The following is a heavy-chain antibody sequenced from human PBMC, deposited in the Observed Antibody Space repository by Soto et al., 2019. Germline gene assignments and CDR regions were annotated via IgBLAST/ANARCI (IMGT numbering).Heavy chain of an antibody. CDR2: ISYDGSNK. V-gene: IGHV3-30*18. J-gene: IGHJ5*02. CDR1: GFTFSSYG. Sequence: QVQLVESGGGVVQPGRSLRLSCAASGFTFSSYGMHWVRQAPGKGLEWVAVISYDGSNKYYADSVKGRFTISRDNSKNTLYLKMNSLRAEDTAVYYCAKGSCSSTSCYAEGNWFDPWGQGTLVTVSS. D-gene: IGHD2-2*01. CDR3: AKGSCSSTSCYAEGNWFDP.